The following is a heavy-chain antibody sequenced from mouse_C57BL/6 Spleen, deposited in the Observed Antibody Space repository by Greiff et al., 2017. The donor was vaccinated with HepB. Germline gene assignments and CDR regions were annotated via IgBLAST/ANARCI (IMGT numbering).Heavy chain of an antibody. V-gene: IGHV1-69*01. CDR2: IDPSDSYT. CDR3: ARLIYYDYDPHYYAMDY. CDR1: GYTFTSYW. Sequence: QVQLQQPGAELVMPGASVKLSCKASGYTFTSYWMHWVKQRPGQGLEWIGEIDPSDSYTNYNQKFKGKSTLTVDKSSSTAYMQLSRLTSGDSAVYYCARLIYYDYDPHYYAMDYWGQGTSVTVSS. D-gene: IGHD2-4*01. J-gene: IGHJ4*01.